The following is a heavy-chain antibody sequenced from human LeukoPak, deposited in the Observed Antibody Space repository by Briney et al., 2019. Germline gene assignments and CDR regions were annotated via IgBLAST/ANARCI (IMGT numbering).Heavy chain of an antibody. Sequence: PGGSLRLSCAASGLTFSSYAMSWVRQAPGKGLEWVSAISGSGGSTYYADSVKGRFTISRDNAKNSLYLQMNSLRAEDTAVYYCARGYRSIFYWGQGTLVTVSS. J-gene: IGHJ4*02. CDR3: ARGYRSIFY. D-gene: IGHD2-2*01. V-gene: IGHV3-23*01. CDR2: ISGSGGST. CDR1: GLTFSSYA.